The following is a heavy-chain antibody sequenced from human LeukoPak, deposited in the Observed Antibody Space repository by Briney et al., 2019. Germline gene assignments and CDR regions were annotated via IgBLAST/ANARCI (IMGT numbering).Heavy chain of an antibody. CDR2: LSGSGAAT. J-gene: IGHJ4*02. CDR3: ANGKSEYSSGSPRGTF. D-gene: IGHD6-19*01. V-gene: IGHV3-23*01. Sequence: PGGSLRLSCAASGFTFSNYAMIWVRQAPGKGLEWVSALSGSGAATYYADSLKGRFTISRDNSKNTLYLQMNSLRAEDTAVYYCANGKSEYSSGSPRGTFWGQGTLVTVSS. CDR1: GFTFSNYA.